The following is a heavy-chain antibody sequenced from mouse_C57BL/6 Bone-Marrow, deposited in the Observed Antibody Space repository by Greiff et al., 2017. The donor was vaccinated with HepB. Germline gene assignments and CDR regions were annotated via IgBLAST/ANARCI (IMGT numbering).Heavy chain of an antibody. CDR3: ARWLLPHYYAMDY. V-gene: IGHV5-15*01. J-gene: IGHJ4*01. CDR1: GFTFSDYG. CDR2: ISNLAYSI. D-gene: IGHD2-3*01. Sequence: EVQLVESGGGLVQPGGSLKLSCAASGFTFSDYGMAWVRQAPRKGPEWVAFISNLAYSIYYADTVTGRFTISRKNAKNTLYLEKSSLRAEDTAMYYCARWLLPHYYAMDYWGQGTSVTVSS.